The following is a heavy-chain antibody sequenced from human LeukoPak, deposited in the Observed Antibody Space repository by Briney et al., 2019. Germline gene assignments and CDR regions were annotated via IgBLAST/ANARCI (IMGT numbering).Heavy chain of an antibody. Sequence: PGGSLRLPCAASGFVFDDYTMHWVRQAPGKSPEWLSLISRDAGNTYYADSVKGRFTISRDNNKNSLYLQMNSLRTEDTALYYCVKERRRGYAYGLLDHWGQGTLVTVSS. V-gene: IGHV3-43*01. J-gene: IGHJ4*02. D-gene: IGHD5-18*01. CDR3: VKERRRGYAYGLLDH. CDR1: GFVFDDYT. CDR2: ISRDAGNT.